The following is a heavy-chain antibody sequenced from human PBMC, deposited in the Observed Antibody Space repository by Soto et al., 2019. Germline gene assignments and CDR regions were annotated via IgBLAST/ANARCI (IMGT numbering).Heavy chain of an antibody. J-gene: IGHJ6*02. Sequence: GASVKVSCKASGYTFRIYSMHWVRRAPGQRLEWMGWSNAANGHTQYSQDFQGRVTITRDTSASTAYMELSSLTSEDMAVYYCARDGGLGMDVWGQGTTVTVSS. D-gene: IGHD3-16*01. CDR2: SNAANGHT. V-gene: IGHV1-3*02. CDR1: GYTFRIYS. CDR3: ARDGGLGMDV.